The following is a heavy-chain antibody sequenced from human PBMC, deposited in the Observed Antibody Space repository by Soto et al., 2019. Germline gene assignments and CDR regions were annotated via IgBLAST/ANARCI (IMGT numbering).Heavy chain of an antibody. V-gene: IGHV3-23*01. CDR3: AKDHDSSGYYGEFDY. D-gene: IGHD3-22*01. Sequence: GGSLRLSCAASGFTFSSYAMSWVRQAPGKGLEWVSAISGSGGSTYYADSVKGRFTISRDNSKNTLYLQMNSLRAEDTAVYYCAKDHDSSGYYGEFDYWGQGTLVTVSS. CDR2: ISGSGGST. CDR1: GFTFSSYA. J-gene: IGHJ4*02.